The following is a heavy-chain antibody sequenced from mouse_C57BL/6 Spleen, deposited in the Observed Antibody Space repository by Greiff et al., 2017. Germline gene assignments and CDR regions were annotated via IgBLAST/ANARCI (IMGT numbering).Heavy chain of an antibody. CDR3: ARSGGDGYYDAMDY. V-gene: IGHV1-80*01. J-gene: IGHJ4*01. CDR1: GYAFSSYW. D-gene: IGHD2-3*01. CDR2: IYPGDGDT. Sequence: QVQLKESGAELVKPGASVKISCKASGYAFSSYWMNWVKQRPGKGLEWIGQIYPGDGDTNYNGKFKGKATLTAAKSSSTAYMQLSSLTSEDAAVYFCARSGGDGYYDAMDYWGQGTSVTVSS.